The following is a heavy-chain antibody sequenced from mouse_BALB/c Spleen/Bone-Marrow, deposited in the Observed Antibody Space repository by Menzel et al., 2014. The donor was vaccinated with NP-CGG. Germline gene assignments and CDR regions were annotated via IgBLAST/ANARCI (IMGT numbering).Heavy chain of an antibody. Sequence: VQLQQSGAELVKPGASVKLSCTASGFNIKDTYMHWVKQRPEQGLEWIGRIDPANGNTKYDPKFQGKATITADTSSNTASQQHSSLTSEDAAVDYCAMYYYGSSLFAYWGQGTLVTVSA. D-gene: IGHD1-1*01. CDR1: GFNIKDTY. CDR3: AMYYYGSSLFAY. V-gene: IGHV14-3*02. J-gene: IGHJ3*01. CDR2: IDPANGNT.